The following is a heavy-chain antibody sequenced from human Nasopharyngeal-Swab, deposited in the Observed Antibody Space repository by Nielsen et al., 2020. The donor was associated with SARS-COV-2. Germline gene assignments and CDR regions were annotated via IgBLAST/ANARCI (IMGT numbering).Heavy chain of an antibody. CDR1: GGTFSTYG. CDR2: IVPIFESP. V-gene: IGHV1-69*13. Sequence: SVKVSCKASGGTFSTYGISWVRQAPGQGLEWMGRIVPIFESPNYAQKFQGRLTMSADESTTTVYMELSSLRSEDTAVYYCAREETFSSDWWFWGQGTLVTVS. J-gene: IGHJ4*02. D-gene: IGHD2-8*02. CDR3: AREETFSSDWWF.